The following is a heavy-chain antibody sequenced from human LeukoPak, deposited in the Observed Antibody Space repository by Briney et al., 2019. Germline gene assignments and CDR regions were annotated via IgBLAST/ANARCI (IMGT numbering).Heavy chain of an antibody. J-gene: IGHJ4*02. D-gene: IGHD1-26*01. Sequence: PPETLSLTCTVSGGSISSYYWSWIRQPAGKGLEWIGRISNSGSTNYNLVHKSRVTMSVDTSKNQFSVRLSSVTAADTAMYYCAREAGASSFRPLDCWGQGVLVSVSS. CDR1: GGSISSYY. V-gene: IGHV4-4*07. CDR2: ISNSGST. CDR3: AREAGASSFRPLDC.